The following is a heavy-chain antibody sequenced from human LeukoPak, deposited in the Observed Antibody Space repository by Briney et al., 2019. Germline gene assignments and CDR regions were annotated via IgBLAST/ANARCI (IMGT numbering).Heavy chain of an antibody. D-gene: IGHD3-22*01. CDR2: ISYDGSNK. CDR3: AKDVSPVGYYDSSGYSRPYYYYGMDV. V-gene: IGHV3-30*18. J-gene: IGHJ6*02. CDR1: GFTFSSYG. Sequence: PGGSLRLSCAASGFTFSSYGMHWVRQAPGKGLEWVAVISYDGSNKYYADSVKGRFTISRDNSKNTLYLQMNSLRAEDTAVYYCAKDVSPVGYYDSSGYSRPYYYYGMDVWGQGTTVTVSS.